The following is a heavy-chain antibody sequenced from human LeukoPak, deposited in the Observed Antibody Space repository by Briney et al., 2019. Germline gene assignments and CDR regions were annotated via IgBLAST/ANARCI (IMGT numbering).Heavy chain of an antibody. D-gene: IGHD3-10*01. CDR3: ARGTVSMVRGVINYGMDV. J-gene: IGHJ6*02. V-gene: IGHV4-59*12. CDR2: IYYSGST. CDR1: GGSISSYY. Sequence: ASETLSLTCTVSGGSISSYYWSWIRQPPGKGLEWIGYIYYSGSTNYNPSLKSRVTISVDTSKNQFSLKLSSVTAADTAVYYCARGTVSMVRGVINYGMDVWGQGTTVTVSS.